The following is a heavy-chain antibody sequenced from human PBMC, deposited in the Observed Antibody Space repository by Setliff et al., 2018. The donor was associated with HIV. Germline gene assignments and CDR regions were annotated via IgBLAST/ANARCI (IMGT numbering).Heavy chain of an antibody. D-gene: IGHD3-10*01. J-gene: IGHJ6*02. Sequence: PGESLKISCAASGFTFDDYTMHWVRQAPGKGLEWVSLISWDGGSTYYADSVKGRFTISRDNSKNSLYLQMNSLRTEDTALYYCAKDLWFGELLDYGMDVWGQGTTVTVSS. V-gene: IGHV3-43*01. CDR1: GFTFDDYT. CDR2: ISWDGGST. CDR3: AKDLWFGELLDYGMDV.